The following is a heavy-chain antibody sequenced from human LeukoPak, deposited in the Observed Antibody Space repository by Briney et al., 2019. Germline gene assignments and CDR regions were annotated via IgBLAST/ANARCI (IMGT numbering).Heavy chain of an antibody. CDR3: ARGIVVVPAAIIRDSPYGMDV. D-gene: IGHD2-2*01. V-gene: IGHV4-34*01. J-gene: IGHJ6*02. CDR1: GGSFSGYY. Sequence: PSETLSLTCAVYGGSFSGYYWSWIRQPPGKGLEWIGEINHSGSTNYNPSLKSRVTISVDTSKNQFSLKLSSVTAADTAVYYCARGIVVVPAAIIRDSPYGMDVWGQGTTVTVSS. CDR2: INHSGST.